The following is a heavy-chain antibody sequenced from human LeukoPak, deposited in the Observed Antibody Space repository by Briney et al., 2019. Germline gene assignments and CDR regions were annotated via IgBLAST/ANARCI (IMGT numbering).Heavy chain of an antibody. J-gene: IGHJ4*02. CDR1: GFPFSSYE. Sequence: GGSLRLSCAGSGFPFSSYEMNWLRQAPGKGLEWVSHINSSGITIYYGDSVKGRFTISRDNAKNSLYLQMDSLRVEDTAIYYCARDAFGDRLDYWGQGTPVTVSS. CDR3: ARDAFGDRLDY. D-gene: IGHD4-17*01. CDR2: INSSGITI. V-gene: IGHV3-48*03.